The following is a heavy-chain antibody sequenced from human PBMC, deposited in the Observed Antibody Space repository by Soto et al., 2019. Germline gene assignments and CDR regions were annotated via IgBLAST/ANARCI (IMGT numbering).Heavy chain of an antibody. CDR3: ARDQTGITTAGGGRIDR. D-gene: IGHD6-13*01. J-gene: IGHJ5*02. CDR2: VSFDGSNK. Sequence: QVQLVESGGGVVQPGRSLRLSCAASGFTFSTHAMHWVCQAPGKGLECVAIVSFDGSNKYYADSVKGRFTISRDNSKNTLYLQMSGLTPEDTAFYYCARDQTGITTAGGGRIDRWGQGTLVTVSS. CDR1: GFTFSTHA. V-gene: IGHV3-30-3*01.